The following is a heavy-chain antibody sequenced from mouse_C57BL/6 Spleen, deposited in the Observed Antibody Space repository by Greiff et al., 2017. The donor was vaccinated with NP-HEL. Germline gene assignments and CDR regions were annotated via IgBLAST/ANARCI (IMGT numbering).Heavy chain of an antibody. V-gene: IGHV5-17*01. CDR2: ISSGSSTI. J-gene: IGHJ4*01. Sequence: EVMLVESGGGLVKPGGSLKLSCAASGFTFSDYGMHWVRQAPEKGLEWVAYISSGSSTIYYADTVKGRFTISRDNAKNTLFLQMTSLRSEDTAMYYCARGYGSSHYYAMDYWGQGTSVTVSS. D-gene: IGHD1-1*01. CDR3: ARGYGSSHYYAMDY. CDR1: GFTFSDYG.